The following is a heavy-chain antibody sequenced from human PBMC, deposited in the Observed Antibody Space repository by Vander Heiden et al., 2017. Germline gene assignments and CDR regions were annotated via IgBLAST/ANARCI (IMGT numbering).Heavy chain of an antibody. J-gene: IGHJ6*02. V-gene: IGHV4-4*07. CDR3: ARDNPDYYGSGSHRFYAMDV. CDR2: IYASGSI. D-gene: IGHD3-10*01. CDR1: GGSISRNY. Sequence: QVQLQESGPGLVKPSETLSLTCTVPGGSISRNYWGWIRQPAGEGLEYIGRIYASGSINYNPSLKSRVTMSIDTPKNQFSLKLSSLTAADTAVYYCARDNPDYYGSGSHRFYAMDVWGQGTTVTVSS.